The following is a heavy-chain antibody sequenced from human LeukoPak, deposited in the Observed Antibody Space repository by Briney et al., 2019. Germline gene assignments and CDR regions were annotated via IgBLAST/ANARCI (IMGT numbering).Heavy chain of an antibody. CDR2: IYHSGST. J-gene: IGHJ4*02. CDR3: AGFPIIAAAGTGY. Sequence: PSETLSLTCTVSGGSISSGGYYWSWIRQPPGKGLEWIGYIYHSGSTYYNPSLKSRVTISVDRSKNQFSLKLSSVTAADTAVYYCAGFPIIAAAGTGYWGQGTLVTVSS. V-gene: IGHV4-30-2*01. CDR1: GGSISSGGYY. D-gene: IGHD6-13*01.